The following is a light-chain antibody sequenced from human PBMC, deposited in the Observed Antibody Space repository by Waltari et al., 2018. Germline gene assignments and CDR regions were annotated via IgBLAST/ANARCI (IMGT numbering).Light chain of an antibody. Sequence: QSALTQPASVSGSPGQSITISCTGSSSDVGGYKYVSWYQQHPGKAPKLIIFDVSGRPFGVSTRFSVSKSGNTASLTISGLQPDDEADYHCISYTSSRHYVFGSGTKVIVL. CDR1: SSDVGGYKY. V-gene: IGLV2-14*03. CDR3: ISYTSSRHYV. J-gene: IGLJ1*01. CDR2: DVS.